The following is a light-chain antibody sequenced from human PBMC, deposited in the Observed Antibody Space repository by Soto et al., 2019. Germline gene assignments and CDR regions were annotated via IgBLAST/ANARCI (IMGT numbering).Light chain of an antibody. CDR3: HQYGSSRHT. J-gene: IGKJ2*01. Sequence: EIVLTQSPGTLSLSPGERATLSCRASQSVDSTYLAWYRHRPGQAPRLLIYGASTGAAGIPDRFSGSGSGTDFTLTISRLEPEDLAVYYCHQYGSSRHTFGQGTKVQIK. CDR1: QSVDSTY. V-gene: IGKV3-20*01. CDR2: GAS.